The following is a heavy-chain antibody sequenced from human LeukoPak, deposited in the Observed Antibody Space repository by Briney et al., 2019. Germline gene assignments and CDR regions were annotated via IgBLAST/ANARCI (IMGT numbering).Heavy chain of an antibody. V-gene: IGHV1-3*03. J-gene: IGHJ4*02. CDR1: GYTFTSYA. Sequence: ASVKVSCKASGYTFTSYAMHWVRQAPGQRLEWMGWINAGNGNTKYSQEFQGRVTITRDTSASTAYTELSSLRSEDMAVYYCARSGVVVVAATASFDYWGQGTLVTVSS. D-gene: IGHD2-15*01. CDR3: ARSGVVVVAATASFDY. CDR2: INAGNGNT.